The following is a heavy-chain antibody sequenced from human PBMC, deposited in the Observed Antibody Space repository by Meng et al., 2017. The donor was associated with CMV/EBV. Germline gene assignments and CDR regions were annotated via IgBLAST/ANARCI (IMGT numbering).Heavy chain of an antibody. CDR1: GFTFSSYW. D-gene: IGHD3-9*01. CDR3: ARDYHDWLPDYYYGMDV. V-gene: IGHV3-7*01. Sequence: GGSLRLSCAASGFTFSSYWMSWVRQAPGKGLEWVANIKQDRSEKYYVDSVKGRFTISRDNAKNSLYLQMNSLRAEDTAVYYCARDYHDWLPDYYYGMDVWGQGTTVTVSS. CDR2: IKQDRSEK. J-gene: IGHJ6*02.